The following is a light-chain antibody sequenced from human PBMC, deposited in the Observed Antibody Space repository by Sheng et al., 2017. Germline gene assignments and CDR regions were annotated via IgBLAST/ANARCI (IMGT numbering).Light chain of an antibody. CDR2: DNN. CDR1: ISNIGSNA. V-gene: IGLV1-44*01. Sequence: QSVVTQPPSASGTPGQRVTISCSGSISNIGSNAVNWYQHLPGTAPKLLIYDNNQRPSGVPDRFSGSRSGTSASLAISGLQSEDEADYYCAAWDDILSGYVFGTGTKVTVL. CDR3: AAWDDILSGYV. J-gene: IGLJ1*01.